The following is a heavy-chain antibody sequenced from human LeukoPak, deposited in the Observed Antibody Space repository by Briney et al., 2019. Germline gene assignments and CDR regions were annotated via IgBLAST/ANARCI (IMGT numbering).Heavy chain of an antibody. D-gene: IGHD3-3*01. J-gene: IGHJ3*02. Sequence: GGSLRLSCAASGFTFSSYGMHTVREAPGKGLEWVAVISYDGSNKYYADSVKGRFTISRDNSKNTLYLQMNSLRAEDTAVYYCAKEGWRITRFFDIWGQGTMVTVSS. CDR3: AKEGWRITRFFDI. CDR1: GFTFSSYG. V-gene: IGHV3-30*18. CDR2: ISYDGSNK.